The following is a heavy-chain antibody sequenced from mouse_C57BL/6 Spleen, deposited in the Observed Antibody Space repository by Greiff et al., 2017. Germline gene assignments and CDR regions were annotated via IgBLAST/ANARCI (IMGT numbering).Heavy chain of an antibody. CDR3: ARRDSSGYVAWFAY. D-gene: IGHD3-2*02. J-gene: IGHJ3*01. V-gene: IGHV1-61*01. Sequence: QVQLQQPGAELVRPGSSVTLSCKASGYTFTSYWMDWVKQRPGQGLEWIGNIYPSDSETHYNQRFKDKATLTVDKSSSTAYMQLSSLTSEDSAVYYCARRDSSGYVAWFAYWGQGTLVTVSA. CDR1: GYTFTSYW. CDR2: IYPSDSET.